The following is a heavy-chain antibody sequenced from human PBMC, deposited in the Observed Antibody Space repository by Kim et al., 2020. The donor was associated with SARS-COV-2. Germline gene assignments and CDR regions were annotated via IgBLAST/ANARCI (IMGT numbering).Heavy chain of an antibody. CDR3: ARQYDCSSTSCYKPWDYFDY. J-gene: IGHJ4*02. Sequence: RVTISVDTSKNQFSLKLSSVTAADTAVYYCARQYDCSSTSCYKPWDYFDYWGQGTLVTVSS. V-gene: IGHV4-39*01. D-gene: IGHD2-2*02.